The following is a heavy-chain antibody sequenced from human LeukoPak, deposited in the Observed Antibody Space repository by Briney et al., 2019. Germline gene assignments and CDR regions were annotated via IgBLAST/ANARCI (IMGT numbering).Heavy chain of an antibody. V-gene: IGHV4-59*01. CDR2: IYYSGST. D-gene: IGHD3-3*01. J-gene: IGHJ5*02. CDR1: GGSISSYY. Sequence: SSETLSLTCTVSGGSISSYYWSWIRQPPGKGLEWMGYIYYSGSTNYNPSLKSRVTISVDTSKNQFSQKLSSVTAADTAVYYCARDQRYDFWSGYYGWFDPWGQGTLVTASS. CDR3: ARDQRYDFWSGYYGWFDP.